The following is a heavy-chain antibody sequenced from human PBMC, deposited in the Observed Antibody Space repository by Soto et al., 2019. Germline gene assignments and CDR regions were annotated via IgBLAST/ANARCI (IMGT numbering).Heavy chain of an antibody. D-gene: IGHD6-13*01. CDR1: GFIFSNYG. Sequence: EVQLLESGGGLVQPGGSLRLSCAASGFIFSNYGMNWVRLAPGEGLEWVSTITTTGGSTFYADSVRGRFTISRDNSKNTLDLQMNSLRVDDTAIYYCVRSWAYWVRGVVVTVSS. J-gene: IGHJ4*02. CDR3: VRSWAY. V-gene: IGHV3-23*01. CDR2: ITTTGGST.